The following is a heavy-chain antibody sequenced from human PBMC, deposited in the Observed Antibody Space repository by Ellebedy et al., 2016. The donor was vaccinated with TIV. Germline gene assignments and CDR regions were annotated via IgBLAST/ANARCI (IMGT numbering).Heavy chain of an antibody. CDR3: TRGSGCYLP. CDR2: IPLSGST. V-gene: IGHV4-59*01. Sequence: MPSETLSLTCPVSAASISRYSWSLIRRPPGTPVERIGYIPLSGSTSYNPSLKSRVTISVDTSRKQFFLRLTSVTAADTAVYYCTRGSGCYLPWGQGTLVTVSS. CDR1: AASISRYS. J-gene: IGHJ5*02. D-gene: IGHD6-19*01.